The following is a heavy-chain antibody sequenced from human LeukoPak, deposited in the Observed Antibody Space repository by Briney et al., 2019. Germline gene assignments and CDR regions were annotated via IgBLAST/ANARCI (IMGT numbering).Heavy chain of an antibody. D-gene: IGHD3-16*01. CDR1: GDSISSSNSY. J-gene: IGHJ4*02. V-gene: IGHV4-39*07. Sequence: SETLSLTCTVSGDSISSSNSYWGWIRQPPGKGLEWIGETNHSGSTNYNPSLKSRVTISVDTSKNQFSLKLSSVTAADTAVYYCARGNLGNFDYWGQGTLVTVSS. CDR2: TNHSGST. CDR3: ARGNLGNFDY.